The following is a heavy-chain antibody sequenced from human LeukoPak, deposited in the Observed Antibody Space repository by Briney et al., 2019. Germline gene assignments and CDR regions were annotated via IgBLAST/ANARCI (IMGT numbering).Heavy chain of an antibody. V-gene: IGHV3-30*04. J-gene: IGHJ4*02. Sequence: GGSLRLSCAASGFTFSSYAMHWVRQAPGKGLEWVAVISYDGSNKYYADSVKGRFTISRDNSKNTLYLQMNSLRAEDMAVYYCARDKGDYDFWSGYYTGGDYWGQGTLVTVSS. CDR3: ARDKGDYDFWSGYYTGGDY. CDR1: GFTFSSYA. CDR2: ISYDGSNK. D-gene: IGHD3-3*01.